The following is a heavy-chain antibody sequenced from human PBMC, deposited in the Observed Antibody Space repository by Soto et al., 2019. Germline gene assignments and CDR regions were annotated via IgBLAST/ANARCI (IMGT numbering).Heavy chain of an antibody. J-gene: IGHJ4*02. D-gene: IGHD3-16*01. Sequence: QLRLQEAGPGLVKPSETLSLTCTVSGGSISSSSYYWGWIRQPPGKGPEWIGAIYYNGNTYYNPSLKSRVTMAVDTSKNQFSLTLSSATAADTAMYYCARQTGVFGHYFDYWGQGTLVTVSS. V-gene: IGHV4-39*01. CDR1: GGSISSSSYY. CDR2: IYYNGNT. CDR3: ARQTGVFGHYFDY.